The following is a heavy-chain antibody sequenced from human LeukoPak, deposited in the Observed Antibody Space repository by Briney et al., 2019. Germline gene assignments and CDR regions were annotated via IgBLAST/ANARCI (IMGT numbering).Heavy chain of an antibody. J-gene: IGHJ4*02. CDR3: ARVKGSYFDY. V-gene: IGHV3-48*01. Sequence: GGSPRLSCAASGFPLSSNSINWFRQAPGKGLEWVAYISASGSNIYYVDSVKGRFTVSRDNPKSSLFLQMNSPRAEDTAVYYCARVKGSYFDYWGQGALVTVSS. CDR2: ISASGSNI. CDR1: GFPLSSNS. D-gene: IGHD2-15*01.